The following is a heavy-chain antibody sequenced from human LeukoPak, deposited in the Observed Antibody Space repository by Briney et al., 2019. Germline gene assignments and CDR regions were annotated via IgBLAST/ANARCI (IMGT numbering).Heavy chain of an antibody. CDR3: ARGVVITFGAFDI. D-gene: IGHD3-3*01. CDR2: IWYDASNK. J-gene: IGHJ3*02. CDR1: GFTFSSFG. Sequence: PGGSLRLSCAASGFTFSSFGMHWVRQAPGKGLEWVAVIWYDASNKYYADSVKGRFTISRDNSKNTLFLQMNSLRDDDTAVYYCARGVVITFGAFDIWGQGTMVTVSS. V-gene: IGHV3-33*01.